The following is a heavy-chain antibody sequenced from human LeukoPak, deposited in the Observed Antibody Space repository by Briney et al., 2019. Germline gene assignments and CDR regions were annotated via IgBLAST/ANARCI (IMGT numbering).Heavy chain of an antibody. V-gene: IGHV1-69*04. Sequence: SVKVSCKASGGTFSSYAISWVRQAPGQGLEWMGRIIPILGIANYAQKFQGRVTITADKSTSTAYMELSSLRSEDTAVYYCASSRDIVVVPAAFQWSYYYGMDVWGQGTTVTVSS. CDR3: ASSRDIVVVPAAFQWSYYYGMDV. D-gene: IGHD2-2*01. CDR2: IIPILGIA. J-gene: IGHJ6*02. CDR1: GGTFSSYA.